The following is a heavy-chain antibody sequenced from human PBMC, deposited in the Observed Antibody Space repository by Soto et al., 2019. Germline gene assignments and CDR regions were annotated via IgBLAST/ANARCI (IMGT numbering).Heavy chain of an antibody. CDR3: ARRGPYSSSPLSNAFDI. Sequence: VQLVQSGAEVKKPGASVTVPCEASGYTFTSYGISWVRQAPGQGLEWMGWTSVYNGNTNYAQKLQGRVTMTTDTSTNTAYMDLRSLRSDDTAVYYCARRGPYSSSPLSNAFDIWGQGTMVTVSS. J-gene: IGHJ3*02. V-gene: IGHV1-18*01. D-gene: IGHD6-6*01. CDR2: TSVYNGNT. CDR1: GYTFTSYG.